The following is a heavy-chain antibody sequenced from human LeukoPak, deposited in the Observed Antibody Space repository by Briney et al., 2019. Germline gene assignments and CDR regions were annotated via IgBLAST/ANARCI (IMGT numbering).Heavy chain of an antibody. Sequence: GGSLRLSCAASGFTFSNAWMSWVRQAPGKGLEWDGRIKSKTDGGTTDYAAPVKGRFTISRDDSKNTLYLQMNSLKTEDTAVYYCTTSRLRGVIISPDYWGQGTLVTVSS. CDR1: GFTFSNAW. V-gene: IGHV3-15*01. J-gene: IGHJ4*02. CDR2: IKSKTDGGTT. D-gene: IGHD3-10*01. CDR3: TTSRLRGVIISPDY.